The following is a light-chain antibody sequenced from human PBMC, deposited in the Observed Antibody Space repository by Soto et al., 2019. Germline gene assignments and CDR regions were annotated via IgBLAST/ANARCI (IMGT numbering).Light chain of an antibody. CDR1: QSIDRN. CDR2: AAS. CDR3: QKSYNIPIT. J-gene: IGKJ5*01. Sequence: DIQMTQSPSSLSASVGDRVTITCRASQSIDRNLNWYQQKPGKAPNLLIYAASILQSGVPSRFSGSGSGTDFILTISSLQPEDFAPYCCQKSYNIPITFGQGTRLEIK. V-gene: IGKV1-39*01.